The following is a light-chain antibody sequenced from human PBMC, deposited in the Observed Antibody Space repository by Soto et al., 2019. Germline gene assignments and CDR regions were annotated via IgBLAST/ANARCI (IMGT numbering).Light chain of an antibody. CDR2: YDD. CDR1: SSNIGNNA. Sequence: QSVLTQPPSVSEAPRQRVTISCSGSSSNIGNNAVNWYQQLPGKAPKLLIYYDDLLPSGVSDRFSGSKSGNTASLTISGLQAEDEADYYCSSYTSSSTLVFGGGTKLTVL. CDR3: SSYTSSSTLV. V-gene: IGLV1-36*01. J-gene: IGLJ2*01.